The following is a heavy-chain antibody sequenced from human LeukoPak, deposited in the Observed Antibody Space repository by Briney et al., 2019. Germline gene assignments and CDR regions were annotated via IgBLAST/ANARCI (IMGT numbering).Heavy chain of an antibody. CDR2: ISAYNGNT. V-gene: IGHV1-18*01. D-gene: IGHD3-22*01. CDR1: GYTFTSYG. CDR3: AAGPGGYDSSGYPDY. Sequence: ASVKVSCKASGYTFTSYGISWVRQAPGQGLEWMGWISAYNGNTNYAQKLQGRVTMTTDTSTSTAYMKLRSLRSDDTAVYYCAAGPGGYDSSGYPDYWGQGTLVTVSS. J-gene: IGHJ4*02.